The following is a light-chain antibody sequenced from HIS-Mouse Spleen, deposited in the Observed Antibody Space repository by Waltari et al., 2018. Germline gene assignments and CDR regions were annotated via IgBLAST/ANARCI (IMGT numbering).Light chain of an antibody. CDR2: ADS. V-gene: IGLV3-10*01. CDR1: ALPKTY. CDR3: YSTDSSGNHRV. Sequence: SSALTHPPSVSVSPGQTARVTCSGDALPKTYSYWYQQKSGQAPMLVIYADSKRPSGIPERFSGSSSGTMATWTISGAQVEDEADYYCYSTDSSGNHRVFGGGTKLTVL. J-gene: IGLJ2*01.